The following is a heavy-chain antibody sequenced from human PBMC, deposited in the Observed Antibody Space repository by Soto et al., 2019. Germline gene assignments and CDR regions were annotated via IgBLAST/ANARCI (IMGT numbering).Heavy chain of an antibody. Sequence: EVPLVESGGGLVQPGESLRLSCAASGFTFDYYWMHWVRQAPGKGLVWVSRIYSDGTSTTYADSVKGRFTISRDNAKNTLSPQMTGLRADDTAVYYCARGGRGAFDPWGQGTVVTVSS. J-gene: IGHJ3*01. CDR2: IYSDGTST. CDR3: ARGGRGAFDP. D-gene: IGHD5-12*01. V-gene: IGHV3-74*01. CDR1: GFTFDYYW.